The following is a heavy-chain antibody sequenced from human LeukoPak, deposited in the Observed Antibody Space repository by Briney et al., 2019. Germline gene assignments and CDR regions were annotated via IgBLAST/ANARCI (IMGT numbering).Heavy chain of an antibody. D-gene: IGHD3-22*01. Sequence: PSGTLSLTCSVSGGSIISYYWSWIRPPAGKGPEWIGRIYPTGNTDYNPSLKTRVTMSTDLSKKQFSLRLRSVTAADTAVYYCARLKFYDSTGYSPGYYMDVWGKGTAVTVSS. CDR3: ARLKFYDSTGYSPGYYMDV. J-gene: IGHJ6*03. V-gene: IGHV4-4*07. CDR2: IYPTGNT. CDR1: GGSIISYY.